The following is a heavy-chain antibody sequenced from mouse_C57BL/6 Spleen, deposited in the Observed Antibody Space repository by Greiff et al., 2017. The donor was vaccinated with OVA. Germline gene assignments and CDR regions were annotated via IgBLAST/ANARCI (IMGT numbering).Heavy chain of an antibody. V-gene: IGHV1-22*01. CDR3: ARGHYYGSSYRNY. J-gene: IGHJ2*01. CDR2: INPNNGGT. Sequence: VQLQQSGPELVKPGASVKMSCKASGYTFTDYNMHWVKQSHGKSLEWIGYINPNNGGTSYNQKFKGKATLTVNKSSSTAYMELRSLTSEDSAVYYCARGHYYGSSYRNYWGQGTTLTVSS. D-gene: IGHD1-1*01. CDR1: GYTFTDYN.